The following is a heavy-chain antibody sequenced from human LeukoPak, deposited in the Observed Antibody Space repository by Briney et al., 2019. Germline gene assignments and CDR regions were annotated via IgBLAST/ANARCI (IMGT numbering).Heavy chain of an antibody. CDR1: GGSISSGGHS. D-gene: IGHD6-13*01. CDR3: ARAPHPSSWTGLFDN. J-gene: IGHJ4*02. Sequence: SQTLSLTCAVSGGSISSGGHSWSWIRQPPGKGLEWIGYIFHSGSTYYNSFLKSRVTISVAGSKNQFSLKLTSVTPAATDAYYCARAPHPSSWTGLFDNWGQGTLVTVSS. V-gene: IGHV4-30-2*01. CDR2: IFHSGST.